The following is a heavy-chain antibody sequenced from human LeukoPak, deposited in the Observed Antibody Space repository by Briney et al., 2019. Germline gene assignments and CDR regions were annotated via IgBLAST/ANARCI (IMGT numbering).Heavy chain of an antibody. CDR1: GFTFSSYA. CDR2: ISGSGGST. CDR3: ARVQGDYTTTWYNWFDP. D-gene: IGHD3-3*01. Sequence: PGGSLRLSCAASGFTFSSYAMSWVRQAPGKGLEWVSAISGSGGSTYYADSVKGRFTISRDNSKNTLYLQMNSLRAEDTAVYYCARVQGDYTTTWYNWFDPWGQGTLVTVSP. V-gene: IGHV3-23*01. J-gene: IGHJ5*02.